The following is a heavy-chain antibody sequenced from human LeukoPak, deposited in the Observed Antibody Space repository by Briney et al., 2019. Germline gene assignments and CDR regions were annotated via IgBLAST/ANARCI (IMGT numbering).Heavy chain of an antibody. CDR3: ARVPGRSGQDFVDY. CDR2: ISYDGSNK. J-gene: IGHJ4*02. CDR1: GFTFSSYA. V-gene: IGHV3-30*04. Sequence: GGSLRLSCAASGFTFSSYAMHWVRQAPGKGLEWVAVISYDGSNKYYADSVKGRFTISRDNSKNTLYLQMNSLRAEDTAVYYCARVPGRSGQDFVDYWGQGTLVTVSS. D-gene: IGHD6-19*01.